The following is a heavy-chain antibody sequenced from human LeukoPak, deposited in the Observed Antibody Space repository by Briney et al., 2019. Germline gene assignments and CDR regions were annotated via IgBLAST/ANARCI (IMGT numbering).Heavy chain of an antibody. CDR2: ISSSSSYI. CDR3: ARVDSSGWSLDY. CDR1: GFTFSSYS. Sequence: GGSLRLSCAASGFTFSSYSMNWVRQAPGKGLEWVSSISSSSSYIYYADSVKGRFTISRDNAKNSLYLQMNSLRAEDTAVYYCARVDSSGWSLDYWGQGTLVTVS. D-gene: IGHD6-19*01. V-gene: IGHV3-21*01. J-gene: IGHJ4*02.